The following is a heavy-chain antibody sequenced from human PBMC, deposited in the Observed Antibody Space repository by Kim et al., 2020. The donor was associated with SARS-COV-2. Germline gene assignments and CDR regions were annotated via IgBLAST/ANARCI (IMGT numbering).Heavy chain of an antibody. CDR2: IWYDGSNK. CDR3: ARDSNPATWELPPGY. Sequence: GGSLRLSCAASGFTFSSYGMHWVHQAPGKGLEWVAVIWYDGSNKYYADSVKGRFTISRDNSKNTLYLQMNSLRAEDTAVYYCARDSNPATWELPPGYWGQGTLVTVSS. V-gene: IGHV3-33*01. J-gene: IGHJ4*02. D-gene: IGHD1-26*01. CDR1: GFTFSSYG.